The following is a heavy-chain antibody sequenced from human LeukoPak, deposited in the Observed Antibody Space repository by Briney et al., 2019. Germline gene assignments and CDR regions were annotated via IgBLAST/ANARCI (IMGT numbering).Heavy chain of an antibody. Sequence: PGGSLRLSCTASGFTFGDYAMTWVRQAPGKGLEWVGFIRSKAYGGTTECVASVKGRFTISRDDSKSIAYLQMNSLKTEDTAVYYCTSYSYGAFDYWGQGTLVTVSS. J-gene: IGHJ4*02. CDR3: TSYSYGAFDY. D-gene: IGHD5-18*01. CDR2: IRSKAYGGTT. CDR1: GFTFGDYA. V-gene: IGHV3-49*04.